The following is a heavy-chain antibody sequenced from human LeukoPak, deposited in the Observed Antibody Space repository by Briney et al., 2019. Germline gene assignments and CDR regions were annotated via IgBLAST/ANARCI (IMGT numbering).Heavy chain of an antibody. D-gene: IGHD6-13*01. V-gene: IGHV4-59*08. CDR1: GGSISSYY. Sequence: SETLSLTCTVSGGSISSYYWSWIRQPPGKGLEWIGYIYYSGSTNYNPSLKSRVTISVDTSKNRFSLKLSSVTAADTAVYYCARHVRSSSWYFGYWGQGTLVTVSS. CDR2: IYYSGST. CDR3: ARHVRSSSWYFGY. J-gene: IGHJ4*02.